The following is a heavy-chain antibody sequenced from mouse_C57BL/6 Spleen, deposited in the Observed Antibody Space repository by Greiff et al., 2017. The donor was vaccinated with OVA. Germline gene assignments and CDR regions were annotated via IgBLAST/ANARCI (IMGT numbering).Heavy chain of an antibody. CDR1: GYTFTSYW. J-gene: IGHJ3*01. Sequence: VQLQQPGAELVKPGASVKVSCKASGYTFTSYWMHWVKQRPGQGLEWIGRIHPSDSDTNYNQKFKGKATLTVDKSSSTAYMQLSSLTSEDSAVYYCAIEDDYDGRLAYWGQGTLVTVSA. D-gene: IGHD2-4*01. V-gene: IGHV1-74*01. CDR2: IHPSDSDT. CDR3: AIEDDYDGRLAY.